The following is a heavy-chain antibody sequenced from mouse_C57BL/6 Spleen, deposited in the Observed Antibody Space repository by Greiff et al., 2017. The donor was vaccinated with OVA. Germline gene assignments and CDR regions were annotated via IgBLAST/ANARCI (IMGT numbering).Heavy chain of an antibody. V-gene: IGHV5-9*01. Sequence: EVKLMESGGGLVKPGGSLKLSCAASGFTFSSYTMSWVRQTPEKRLEWVATISGGGGNTYYPDSVKGRFTISRDNAKNTLYLQMSSLRSEDTALYYCARQGVIYWYFDVWGTGTTVTVSS. J-gene: IGHJ1*03. CDR2: ISGGGGNT. CDR1: GFTFSSYT. CDR3: ARQGVIYWYFDV. D-gene: IGHD2-2*01.